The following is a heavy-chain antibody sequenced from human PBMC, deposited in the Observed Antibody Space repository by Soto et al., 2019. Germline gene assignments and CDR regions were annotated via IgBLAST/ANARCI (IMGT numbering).Heavy chain of an antibody. J-gene: IGHJ3*01. D-gene: IGHD3-22*01. CDR3: ARAFFYQGSDSRGYSFDAFDF. V-gene: IGHV1-18*01. CDR1: GYTFTSSG. CDR2: ISEHTGSS. Sequence: QVQLVQSGAEVKKPGASVKVSCKASGYTFTSSGMSWVRQAPGQGLEWLGWISEHTGSSEYAQRFQGSVTMTTDRSTSTAYMELRSLRADDTAVYYCARAFFYQGSDSRGYSFDAFDFWGPGTLVTVSS.